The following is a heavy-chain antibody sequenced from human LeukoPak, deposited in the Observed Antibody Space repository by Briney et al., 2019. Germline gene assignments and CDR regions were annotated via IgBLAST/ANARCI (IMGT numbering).Heavy chain of an antibody. V-gene: IGHV4-38-2*02. Sequence: PSETLSLTCTVSGYSISSGYYWGWIRQPPGKGLEWIGSIYYSGSTYYNPSLKSRVTISVDTSKNQFSLKLSSVTAADTAVYYCASPPSSRGGYYFDYWGQGTLVTVSS. CDR3: ASPPSSRGGYYFDY. CDR1: GYSISSGYY. D-gene: IGHD6-13*01. J-gene: IGHJ4*02. CDR2: IYYSGST.